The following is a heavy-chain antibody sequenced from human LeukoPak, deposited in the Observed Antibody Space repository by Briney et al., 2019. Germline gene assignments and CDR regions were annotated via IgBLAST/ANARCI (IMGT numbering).Heavy chain of an antibody. Sequence: SETLSLTCTVSGVSISSSSYYWGWIRQPPGKGLEWIGSIYYSGSTYYNPSLKSRVTISVDTSKNQFSLKLSSVTAADTAVYYCASTGYGSGSYYGMDVWGQGTTVTVSS. CDR2: IYYSGST. D-gene: IGHD3-10*01. J-gene: IGHJ6*02. CDR3: ASTGYGSGSYYGMDV. V-gene: IGHV4-39*01. CDR1: GVSISSSSYY.